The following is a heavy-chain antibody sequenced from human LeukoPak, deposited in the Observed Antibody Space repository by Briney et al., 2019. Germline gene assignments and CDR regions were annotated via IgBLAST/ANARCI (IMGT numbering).Heavy chain of an antibody. Sequence: ASETLSLTCTVSGGSISSYYWSWIRPPPGKGLEWIGYIYYSGSTNYNPSLKSRVTISVDTSKNQFSLKLSSVTAADTAVYYCARVEMATLGASNYYYYYGMDVWGQGTTVTVSS. CDR3: ARVEMATLGASNYYYYYGMDV. D-gene: IGHD5-24*01. J-gene: IGHJ6*02. V-gene: IGHV4-59*01. CDR1: GGSISSYY. CDR2: IYYSGST.